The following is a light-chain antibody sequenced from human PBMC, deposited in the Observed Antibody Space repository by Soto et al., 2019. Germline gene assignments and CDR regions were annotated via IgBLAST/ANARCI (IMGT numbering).Light chain of an antibody. CDR3: QHYGSLPFN. Sequence: EIVLTQSPGTLSLSPGERATLSCRASQSVSSNYLTCYQQKPGQAPRRLIYGASSRDTGIPDRFSGSGSGADFTLTISRLEPEDFAVYDCQHYGSLPFNFGPGTKVDIK. J-gene: IGKJ3*01. V-gene: IGKV3-20*01. CDR1: QSVSSNY. CDR2: GAS.